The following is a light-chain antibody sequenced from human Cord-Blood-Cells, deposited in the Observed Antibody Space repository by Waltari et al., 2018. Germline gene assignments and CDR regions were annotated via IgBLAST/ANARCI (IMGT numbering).Light chain of an antibody. J-gene: IGKJ1*01. CDR1: QSVSSN. CDR3: QQYNSWPLWT. Sequence: EIVMTQSPATLSVSPVERATLSCRASQSVSSNLSWYQQKHGQAPRLLIYGASTRATGIPARFSGSGSGTEFTLTISSLQSEDFAVYYCQQYNSWPLWTFGQGTKVEIK. CDR2: GAS. V-gene: IGKV3-15*01.